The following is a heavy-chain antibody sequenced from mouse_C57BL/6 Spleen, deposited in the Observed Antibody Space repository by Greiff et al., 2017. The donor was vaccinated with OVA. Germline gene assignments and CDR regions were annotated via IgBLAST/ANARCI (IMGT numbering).Heavy chain of an antibody. D-gene: IGHD2-4*01. V-gene: IGHV1-31*01. Sequence: EVKLVESGPELVKPGASVKISCKASGYSFTGYYMHWVKQSHGNILDWIGYIYPYNGVSSYNQKFKGKATLTVDKSSSTAYMELRSLTSEDSAVYYCANHYDYDVCAYWGQGTLVTVSA. CDR3: ANHYDYDVCAY. CDR2: IYPYNGVS. J-gene: IGHJ3*01. CDR1: GYSFTGYY.